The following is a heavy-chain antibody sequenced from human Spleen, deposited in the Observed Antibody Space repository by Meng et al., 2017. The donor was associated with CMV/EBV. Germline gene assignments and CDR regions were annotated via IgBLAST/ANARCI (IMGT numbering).Heavy chain of an antibody. Sequence: GGSLRLSCAISEITFTPYWMHWVRQVPGKGLVWVSRIYSDGLTTRYADSVKGRFTISRDNAKNTLYLQMNGLRAEDTAVYYCAREPGRGAFDIWGQGTMVTVSS. CDR1: EITFTPYW. CDR2: IYSDGLTT. CDR3: AREPGRGAFDI. V-gene: IGHV3-74*01. D-gene: IGHD3-10*01. J-gene: IGHJ3*02.